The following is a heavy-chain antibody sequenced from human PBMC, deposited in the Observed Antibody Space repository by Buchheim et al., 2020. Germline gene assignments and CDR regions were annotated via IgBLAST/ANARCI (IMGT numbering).Heavy chain of an antibody. Sequence: EVQLLESGGGLVQPGGSLRLSCAASGFTFSSYAMSWVRQAPGKGLEWVSAISGSGGSTYYADSVKGRFTISRDNSKKTLYLQMNSLRAEDTAVYYCAKEGYDFWSGYYIDYYYGMDVWGQGTT. CDR3: AKEGYDFWSGYYIDYYYGMDV. CDR1: GFTFSSYA. V-gene: IGHV3-23*01. CDR2: ISGSGGST. D-gene: IGHD3-3*01. J-gene: IGHJ6*02.